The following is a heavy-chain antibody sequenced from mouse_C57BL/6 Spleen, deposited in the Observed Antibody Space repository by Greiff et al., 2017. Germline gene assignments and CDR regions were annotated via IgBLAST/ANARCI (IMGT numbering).Heavy chain of an antibody. D-gene: IGHD1-1*01. CDR3: ARGRYYGSSYYDY. Sequence: QVQLQQSGAELVRPGTSVKVSCKASGYAFTNYLIEWVKQRPGQGLEWIGVINPGSGGTNYNEKFKVKATLTADKSSSTAYMQLSSLRSEDSAVSVCARGRYYGSSYYDYWGQGTTLTVSS. CDR1: GYAFTNYL. J-gene: IGHJ2*01. CDR2: INPGSGGT. V-gene: IGHV1-54*01.